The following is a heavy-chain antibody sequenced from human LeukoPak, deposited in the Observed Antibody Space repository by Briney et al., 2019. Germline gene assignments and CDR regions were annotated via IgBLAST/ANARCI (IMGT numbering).Heavy chain of an antibody. CDR3: ARGDGVIMNY. Sequence: PGGSLRLSCAGSGDSWMHWVRQVPEKGLVWVSRIKTDGSSTSYADSVKGRFTISNDNAENTLYLQMNSLRAEDTAVYYCARGDGVIMNYWGQGTLVTVSS. J-gene: IGHJ4*02. V-gene: IGHV3-74*01. CDR1: GDSW. CDR2: IKTDGSST. D-gene: IGHD3-10*01.